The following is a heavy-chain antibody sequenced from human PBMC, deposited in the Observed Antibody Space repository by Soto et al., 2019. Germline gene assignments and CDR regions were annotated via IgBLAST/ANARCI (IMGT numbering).Heavy chain of an antibody. Sequence: QVQVVQSGAEVKKPGASVKVSCKASGYTFTSYDINWVRQATGQGLEWMGWMNPNSGNTGYAQKFQGRVTMTRDTSXXTAYMELSSLRSEDTAVYYCARASDYDSSGNEFDYWGQGTLVTVSS. D-gene: IGHD3-22*01. CDR1: GYTFTSYD. J-gene: IGHJ4*02. CDR2: MNPNSGNT. V-gene: IGHV1-8*01. CDR3: ARASDYDSSGNEFDY.